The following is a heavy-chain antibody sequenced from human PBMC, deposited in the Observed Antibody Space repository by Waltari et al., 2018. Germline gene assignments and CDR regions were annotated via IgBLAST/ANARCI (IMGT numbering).Heavy chain of an antibody. CDR1: GGSISSSY. J-gene: IGHJ5*02. D-gene: IGHD3-16*01. CDR3: ARVLRSAWGVWFDP. V-gene: IGHV4-59*01. Sequence: QVQLQESGPGLVKPSETLSLTCTVSGGSISSSYWSWIRQPPGKGLEWIGSIYSRGSSNYNPSRKSRVTRSVDTSKNQYSLKLNSVTAADTAVYYCARVLRSAWGVWFDPWGPGTLVIVSS. CDR2: IYSRGSS.